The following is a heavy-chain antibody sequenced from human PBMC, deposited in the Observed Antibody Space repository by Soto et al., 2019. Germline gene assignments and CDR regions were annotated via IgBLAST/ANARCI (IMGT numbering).Heavy chain of an antibody. V-gene: IGHV3-21*01. CDR1: GFTFSSYS. CDR2: ISSSSSYI. CDR3: ARVLRYFDWLLGMDY. Sequence: EVQLVESGGGLVKPGGSLRLSCAASGFTFSSYSMNWVRQAPGKGLEWVSSISSSSSYIYYADSVKGRFTISRDNAKNSLYLQMNSLRAEDTAVYYCARVLRYFDWLLGMDYWGQGTLVTVSS. D-gene: IGHD3-9*01. J-gene: IGHJ4*02.